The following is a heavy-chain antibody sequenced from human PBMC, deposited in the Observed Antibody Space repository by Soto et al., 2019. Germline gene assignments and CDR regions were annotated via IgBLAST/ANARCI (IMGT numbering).Heavy chain of an antibody. CDR2: IYSDGTT. CDR3: ARDRGYRSGSFGS. V-gene: IGHV4-4*07. Sequence: SETRSLTCIVSGGSISCYYWSWIRQPAGKELEWIGRIYSDGTTNYNPSLKGRGTMSVDTSKKQISLKLTSVTAADTAMYYCARDRGYRSGSFGSWGQGVLVTVSS. CDR1: GGSISCYY. D-gene: IGHD5-18*01. J-gene: IGHJ5*02.